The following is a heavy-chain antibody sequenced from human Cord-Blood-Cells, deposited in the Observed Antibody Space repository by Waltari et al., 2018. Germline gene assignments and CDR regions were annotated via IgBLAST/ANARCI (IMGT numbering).Heavy chain of an antibody. CDR1: GGSISRSSYY. V-gene: IGHV4-39*01. CDR3: ARNRRGGYMDV. D-gene: IGHD2-15*01. CDR2: IYYSGST. Sequence: QLQLQESGPGLVKPSETLSLTCTVSGGSISRSSYYWGWIRHPPGKGLEWIGSIYYSGSTYYNPSLKSRVTISVDTSKNQFSLKLSSVTTADTAVYYCARNRRGGYMDVWGKGTTVTVSS. J-gene: IGHJ6*03.